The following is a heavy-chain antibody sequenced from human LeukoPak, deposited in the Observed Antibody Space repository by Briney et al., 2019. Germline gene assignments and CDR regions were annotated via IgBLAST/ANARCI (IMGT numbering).Heavy chain of an antibody. V-gene: IGHV1-2*02. Sequence: ASVKVSCKASGYTFTGYYMHWVRQAPGQGLEWMGWINPNSGGTSYAQKFQGRVTMTRDTSISTAYMELSRLRSDDTAVYYRARGDSSAYSPPPYWGQGTLVTVSS. CDR3: ARGDSSAYSPPPY. D-gene: IGHD3-22*01. J-gene: IGHJ4*02. CDR2: INPNSGGT. CDR1: GYTFTGYY.